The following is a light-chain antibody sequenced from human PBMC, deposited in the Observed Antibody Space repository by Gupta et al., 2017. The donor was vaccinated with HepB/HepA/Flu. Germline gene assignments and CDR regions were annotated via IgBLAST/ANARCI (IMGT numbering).Light chain of an antibody. CDR1: SSDVGVFNY. V-gene: IGLV2-11*01. J-gene: IGLJ2*01. CDR3: CSYGGSDTLV. CDR2: DVT. Sequence: QSALTQPRSVSASPGQSVTISCTGTSSDVGVFNYVSWYQQRPGKAPKLMIYDVTKRPSGVPDRFSGSKSGNTASLTISGLQAEDEADYYCCSYGGSDTLVFGGGTKLTVL.